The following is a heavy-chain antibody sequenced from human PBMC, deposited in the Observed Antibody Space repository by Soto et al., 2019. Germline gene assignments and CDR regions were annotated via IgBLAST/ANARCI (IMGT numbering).Heavy chain of an antibody. V-gene: IGHV3-64*01. J-gene: IGHJ5*02. Sequence: PGGSLRLSCAASGFTFSSYAMHWVRQAPGKGLEYVSAISSNGGSTYYANSVKGRFTISRDNSKNTLYLQMGSLRAEDMAVYYCARDSEPYSSSWTNWFDPWGQGTLVTVSS. CDR3: ARDSEPYSSSWTNWFDP. CDR2: ISSNGGST. D-gene: IGHD6-13*01. CDR1: GFTFSSYA.